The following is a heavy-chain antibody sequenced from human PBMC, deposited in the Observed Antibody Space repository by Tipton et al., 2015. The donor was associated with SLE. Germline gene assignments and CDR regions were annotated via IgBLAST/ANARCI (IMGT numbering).Heavy chain of an antibody. V-gene: IGHV3-23*01. CDR2: ISDSGDST. J-gene: IGHJ4*02. Sequence: SLRLSCVASRFIFATYGMTWVRQAPGKGLEWVSSISDSGDSTYCADSVKGRFTISRDNSKSTLYLQMNSLRGEDTAVYYCAKSWGWGSEDWGQGTLVTVSS. CDR1: RFIFATYG. D-gene: IGHD2-21*01. CDR3: AKSWGWGSED.